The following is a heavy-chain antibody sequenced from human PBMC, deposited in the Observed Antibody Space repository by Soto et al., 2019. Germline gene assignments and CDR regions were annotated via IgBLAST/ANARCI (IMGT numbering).Heavy chain of an antibody. CDR1: GFTFSSYS. Sequence: EVQLVESGGGLVKPGGSLRLSCAASGFTFSSYSMNWVRRAPGKGLEWVSSISSSSSYIYYADSVKGRFTISRDNAKNSLYLQMNSLRAEDTAVYYCARDEIAKEFDYWGQGTLVTVSS. J-gene: IGHJ4*02. CDR2: ISSSSSYI. D-gene: IGHD6-13*01. V-gene: IGHV3-21*01. CDR3: ARDEIAKEFDY.